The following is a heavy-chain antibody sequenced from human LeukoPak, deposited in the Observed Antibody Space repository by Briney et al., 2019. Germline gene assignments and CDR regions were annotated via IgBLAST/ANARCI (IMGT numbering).Heavy chain of an antibody. CDR2: IYTSGST. Sequence: SETLSLTCTVSGGSISSYYWSWIRQPAGKGLEWIGRIYTSGSTNYNPSLKSRVTMSVDTSKNQSSLKLSSVTAADTAVYYCARDWPGYYGSGNHNWFDPWGQGTLVTVSS. D-gene: IGHD3-10*01. V-gene: IGHV4-4*07. CDR1: GGSISSYY. CDR3: ARDWPGYYGSGNHNWFDP. J-gene: IGHJ5*02.